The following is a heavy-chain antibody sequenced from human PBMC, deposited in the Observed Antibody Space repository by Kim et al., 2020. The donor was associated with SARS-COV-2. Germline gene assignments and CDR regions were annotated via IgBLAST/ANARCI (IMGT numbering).Heavy chain of an antibody. CDR3: ARDHNYYDSSAPSDY. D-gene: IGHD3-22*01. J-gene: IGHJ4*02. Sequence: PKLQGRVTMTTDTSTSTAYMELRSLRSDDTAVYYCARDHNYYDSSAPSDYWGQGTLVTVSS. V-gene: IGHV1-18*01.